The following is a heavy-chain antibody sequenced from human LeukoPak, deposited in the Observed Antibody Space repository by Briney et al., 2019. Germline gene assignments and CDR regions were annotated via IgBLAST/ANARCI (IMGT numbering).Heavy chain of an antibody. CDR1: GYTFTSYY. J-gene: IGHJ4*02. D-gene: IGHD3-3*02. CDR2: INPSGGST. CDR3: ARSIRWGRVDY. V-gene: IGHV1-46*01. Sequence: ASVKVSCKASGYTFTSYYMHWVRQAPGQGLEWMGIINPSGGSTSYAQKLQGRVTMTRDTSTSTVYMELSSLRSEDTAVYYCARSIRWGRVDYWGQGTLVPSPQ.